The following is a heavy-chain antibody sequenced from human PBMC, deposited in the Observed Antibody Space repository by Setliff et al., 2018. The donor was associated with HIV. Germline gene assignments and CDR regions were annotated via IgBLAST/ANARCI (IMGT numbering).Heavy chain of an antibody. CDR2: IDPNGGNT. Sequence: GASVKVSCKASGYTFTSYYVHWVRQAPGHGLEWMGIIDPNGGNTNFAQKFQGRVTMTRDTSTSTVYMELSSLTTDDTAVYYCARHVDGGLWNAYYYYGLDVWGQGTAVTVSS. CDR3: ARHVDGGLWNAYYYYGLDV. CDR1: GYTFTSYY. J-gene: IGHJ6*02. D-gene: IGHD3-3*01. V-gene: IGHV1-46*01.